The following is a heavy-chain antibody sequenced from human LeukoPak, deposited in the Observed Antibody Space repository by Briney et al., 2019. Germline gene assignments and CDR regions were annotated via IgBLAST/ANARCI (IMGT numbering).Heavy chain of an antibody. J-gene: IGHJ4*02. Sequence: SETLSLTCTVSGGSISSGDYYWSWIRQPPGKGLEWIGYVYYSGSTYYNPSLKSRVTISVDTSKNQFSLELSSVTAADTAVYYCARGLSDWYFDYWGQGTLVTVSS. CDR2: VYYSGST. CDR1: GGSISSGDYY. V-gene: IGHV4-30-4*01. CDR3: ARGLSDWYFDY. D-gene: IGHD2-21*02.